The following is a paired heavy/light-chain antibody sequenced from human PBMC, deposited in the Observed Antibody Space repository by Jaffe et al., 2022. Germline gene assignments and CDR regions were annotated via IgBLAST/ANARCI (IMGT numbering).Light chain of an antibody. V-gene: IGLV1-51*01. J-gene: IGLJ2*01. CDR2: DNN. Sequence: QSVLTQPPSVSAAPGQKVTISCSGSSSNIGNNYVSWYQQLPGTAPKLLIYDNNKRPSGIPDRFSGSKSGTSATLGITGLQTGDEADYYCGTWDSSLSAGRVFGGGTKLTVL. CDR1: SSNIGNNY. CDR3: GTWDSSLSAGRV.
Heavy chain of an antibody. V-gene: IGHV3-23*01. CDR1: GFTFSSYA. Sequence: EVQLLESGGGLVQPGGSLRLSCAASGFTFSSYAMSWVRQAPGKGLEWVSAISGSGGSTYYADSVKGRFTISRDNSKNTLYLQMNSLRAEDTAVYYCANPPSVLRYFDWLLEDAFDIWGQGTMVTVSS. J-gene: IGHJ3*02. CDR3: ANPPSVLRYFDWLLEDAFDI. D-gene: IGHD3-9*01. CDR2: ISGSGGST.